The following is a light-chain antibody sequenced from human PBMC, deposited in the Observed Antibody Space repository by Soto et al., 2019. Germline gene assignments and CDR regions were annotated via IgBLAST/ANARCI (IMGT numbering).Light chain of an antibody. CDR2: DTS. Sequence: VTMQSPSTLSVSPGDRATLSCRASQGIGDTLAWYQHRSGQAPRLLIYDTSTRVTPTPARFSGSMSGAEFTLTINSLQSEDFAVYYCQPYNDWPLTFGGGTKVDIK. CDR3: QPYNDWPLT. V-gene: IGKV3-15*01. J-gene: IGKJ4*02. CDR1: QGIGDT.